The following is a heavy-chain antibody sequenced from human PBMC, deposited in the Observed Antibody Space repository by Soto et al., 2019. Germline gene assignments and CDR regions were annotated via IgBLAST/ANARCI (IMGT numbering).Heavy chain of an antibody. J-gene: IGHJ6*03. D-gene: IGHD3-3*01. V-gene: IGHV3-11*01. Sequence: QVQLVESGGGLVKPGGSLRLPCAASGFTFSDYYMSWIRQAPGKGLEWVSYISSSGSTIYYADSVKGRFTISRDNAKNSLYLQMNSLRAEDTAVYYCARDFTIFGVVTNYYYYYYMDVWGKGTTVTVSS. CDR3: ARDFTIFGVVTNYYYYYYMDV. CDR2: ISSSGSTI. CDR1: GFTFSDYY.